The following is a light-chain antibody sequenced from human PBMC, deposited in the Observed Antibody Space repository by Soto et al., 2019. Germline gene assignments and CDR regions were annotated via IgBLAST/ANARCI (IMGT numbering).Light chain of an antibody. CDR2: EVS. J-gene: IGLJ1*01. CDR1: SSDVGGYNY. V-gene: IGLV2-14*01. CDR3: SSYTSNSIYV. Sequence: SVLSQPASVSGSPGQSITISCTGTSSDVGGYNYVSWYQQHPGTAPKLMIYEVSNRPSGVSNRFSGSKSGNTASLTISGLQAEDEADYYCSSYTSNSIYVFGTGTNVTVL.